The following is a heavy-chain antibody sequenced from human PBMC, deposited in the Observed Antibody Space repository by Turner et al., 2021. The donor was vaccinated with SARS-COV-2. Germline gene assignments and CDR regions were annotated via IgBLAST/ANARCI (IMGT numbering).Heavy chain of an antibody. CDR3: ARDVGYCRSSSCHPSYYDAFDV. D-gene: IGHD2-2*01. J-gene: IGHJ3*01. CDR1: GYSFIAYY. CDR2: INPNTGAT. V-gene: IGHV1-2*02. Sequence: QVQLVQYAAAVKKPGASVKVSCKASGYSFIAYYMHWVRQAPGQGLEWMGWINPNTGATSFAQKFQGRVTMTRATSINTVYMELSRLKSDDTALYFWARDVGYCRSSSCHPSYYDAFDVWCQGTMVTVSS.